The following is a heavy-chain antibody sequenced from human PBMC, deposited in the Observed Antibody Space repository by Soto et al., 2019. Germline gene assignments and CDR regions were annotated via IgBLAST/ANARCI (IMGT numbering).Heavy chain of an antibody. J-gene: IGHJ5*02. CDR3: ARGCIGWFDP. V-gene: IGHV4-34*01. Sequence: WETLSLTCAVYGGSFSGYYWSWIRQPPGKGLEWIGEINHSGSTNYNPSLKSRVTISVDTSKNQFSLKLSSVTAADTAVYYCARGCIGWFDPWGQGTLVTVSS. CDR1: GGSFSGYY. D-gene: IGHD2-21*01. CDR2: INHSGST.